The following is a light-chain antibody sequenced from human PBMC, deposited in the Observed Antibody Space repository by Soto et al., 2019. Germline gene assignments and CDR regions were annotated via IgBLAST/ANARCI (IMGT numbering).Light chain of an antibody. J-gene: IGLJ1*01. CDR3: SSYTSSRNV. CDR1: SSDVGGYNY. CDR2: EVS. Sequence: QSVLAQPASVSGSPGQSITISCTGTSSDVGGYNYVSWYQQHPGKAPKLMIYEVSNRPSGVSNRFSASKSGNTASLTISGLQAEDEADYYCSSYTSSRNVFGTGTK. V-gene: IGLV2-14*01.